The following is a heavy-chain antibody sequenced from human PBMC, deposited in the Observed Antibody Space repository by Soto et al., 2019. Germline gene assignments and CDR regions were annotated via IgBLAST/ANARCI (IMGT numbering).Heavy chain of an antibody. Sequence: QVQLVESGGGLVKPGGSLRLSCAASGFTFSDYYMSWIRQAPGKGLEWVSYISSSSSYTNYADSVKGRFTISRDNAKNSLYLQMNSLRAEDTAVYYCASFDSYYGMDVWGQGTTVTVSS. CDR2: ISSSSSYT. CDR3: ASFDSYYGMDV. D-gene: IGHD2-21*01. V-gene: IGHV3-11*05. CDR1: GFTFSDYY. J-gene: IGHJ6*02.